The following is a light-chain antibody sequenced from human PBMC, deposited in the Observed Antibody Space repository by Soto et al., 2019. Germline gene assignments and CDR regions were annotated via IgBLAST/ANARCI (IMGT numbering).Light chain of an antibody. Sequence: EIVLTQSPATLSLSPGDRATLSCGASQSVSNNYLAWYQHKPGLAPRVLIYDASTRATGNPDRFSGSGSGTDFTRTISRREPEDFAVYYCHQQGSSPWTFGQGTKVETK. CDR1: QSVSNNY. CDR3: HQQGSSPWT. J-gene: IGKJ1*01. CDR2: DAS. V-gene: IGKV3D-20*01.